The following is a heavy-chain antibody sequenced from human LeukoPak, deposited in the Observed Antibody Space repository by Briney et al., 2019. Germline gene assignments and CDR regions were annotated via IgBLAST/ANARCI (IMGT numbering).Heavy chain of an antibody. V-gene: IGHV1-2*02. CDR3: ARRFVPTVVNSWFAP. CDR1: GYTFTNYY. CDR2: INPDSGAT. D-gene: IGHD6-6*01. J-gene: IGHJ5*02. Sequence: ASVKVSCKASGYTFTNYYLHWVRQAPGQGLEWMGWINPDSGATNYAQNFQGRVTMTRETSISTAYMELSSLTSDDTAVYYCARRFVPTVVNSWFAPWGQGTLVTVSS.